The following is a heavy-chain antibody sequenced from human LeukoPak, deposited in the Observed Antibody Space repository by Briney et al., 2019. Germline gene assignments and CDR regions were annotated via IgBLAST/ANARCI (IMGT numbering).Heavy chain of an antibody. CDR1: GGPISIYY. V-gene: IGHV4-59*01. J-gene: IGHJ4*02. D-gene: IGHD3-10*01. CDR2: IYYSGST. Sequence: SETLSLICTDSGGPISIYYWSWLRHPPGKALEWIGYIYYSGSTNYDPSLKRRVTISVDTSKNHIALKLSSVTAADTAVYYCTRYHSRGIDYWGQGTLVTVSS. CDR3: TRYHSRGIDY.